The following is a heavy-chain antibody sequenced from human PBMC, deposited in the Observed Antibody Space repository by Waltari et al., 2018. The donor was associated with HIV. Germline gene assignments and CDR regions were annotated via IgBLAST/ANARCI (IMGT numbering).Heavy chain of an antibody. D-gene: IGHD3-10*01. V-gene: IGHV3-74*01. Sequence: EVQLVESGGGVVQPGGSLGLSRASLAFTFLSYWLPGARQAPRKGRVWVSRIHGDGSSTSYSGFVKGRCTITRDNAKNTLYLEMNSLRAEDKAVYYCARRGATVVRGVYYYCMDVWGQGTTVTVSS. J-gene: IGHJ6*02. CDR3: ARRGATVVRGVYYYCMDV. CDR2: IHGDGSST. CDR1: AFTFLSYW.